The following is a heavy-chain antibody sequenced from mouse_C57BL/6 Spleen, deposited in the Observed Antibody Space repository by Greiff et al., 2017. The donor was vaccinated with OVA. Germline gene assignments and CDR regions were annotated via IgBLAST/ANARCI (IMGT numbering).Heavy chain of an antibody. D-gene: IGHD2-2*01. CDR2: IYPGSGST. J-gene: IGHJ2*01. CDR3: GSRGYGYDLDY. Sequence: QVQLQQPGAELVKPGASVKMSCKASGYTFTSYWINWVKQRPGQGLEWIGDIYPGSGSTNYNEKFKSKATLTVDTSSSTAYMQLSSRTSEDSAVYYCGSRGYGYDLDYWGQGTTLTVSS. V-gene: IGHV1-55*01. CDR1: GYTFTSYW.